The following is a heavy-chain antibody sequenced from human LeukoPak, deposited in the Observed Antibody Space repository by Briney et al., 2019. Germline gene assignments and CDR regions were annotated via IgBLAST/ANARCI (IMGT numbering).Heavy chain of an antibody. CDR2: IKQDGSEK. J-gene: IGHJ3*02. CDR3: ARTHSSGWMDAFDI. V-gene: IGHV3-7*03. CDR1: GFTFSSYW. Sequence: GGSLRLSCAASGFTFSSYWMSWVRQAPGKGLEWVANIKQDGSEKYYVDSVKGRFTISRDNAKNSLYLQMNSLRAEDTASYHCARTHSSGWMDAFDIWGQGTMVTVSS. D-gene: IGHD6-19*01.